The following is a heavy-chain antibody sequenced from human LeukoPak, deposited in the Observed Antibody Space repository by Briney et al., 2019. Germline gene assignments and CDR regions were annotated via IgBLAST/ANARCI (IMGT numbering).Heavy chain of an antibody. J-gene: IGHJ4*02. CDR3: AREGRNGDYVSY. Sequence: SETLSLTCTVSGGSISSYYWSWIRQPPGKGLEWIGYIYYSGSTNYHPSLKSRVTISVDTSKNQFSLKLSSVTVADTAVYYCAREGRNGDYVSYWGQGTLVTVSS. V-gene: IGHV4-59*01. CDR2: IYYSGST. D-gene: IGHD4-17*01. CDR1: GGSISSYY.